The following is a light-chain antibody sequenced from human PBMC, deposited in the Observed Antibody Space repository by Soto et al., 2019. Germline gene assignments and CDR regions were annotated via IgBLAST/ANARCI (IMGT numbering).Light chain of an antibody. Sequence: VMTQSPATLSVSPGERATLSCRASQSVSSNLAWYKQKPGQAPRLLIYDASNRATGIPARFSGSGSGTDFTLTIRSLEPEDFAVYYCQQRSNWPTFGQGTKLDIK. V-gene: IGKV3-11*01. CDR2: DAS. CDR1: QSVSSN. CDR3: QQRSNWPT. J-gene: IGKJ1*01.